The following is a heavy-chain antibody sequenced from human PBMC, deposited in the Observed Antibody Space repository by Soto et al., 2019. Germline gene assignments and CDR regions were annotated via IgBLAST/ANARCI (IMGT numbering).Heavy chain of an antibody. J-gene: IGHJ4*02. CDR2: ISYDGSNR. D-gene: IGHD3-10*01. CDR3: ASGITLDY. V-gene: IGHV3-30*03. CDR1: GFTFSSYG. Sequence: PGGSLRLSCAASGFTFSSYGMHWVRQAPGKGLEWVAVISYDGSNRYYADSVKGRFTISRDNSKNTLYLQMNSLRAEDTAVYYCASGITLDYWGQGTLVTVSS.